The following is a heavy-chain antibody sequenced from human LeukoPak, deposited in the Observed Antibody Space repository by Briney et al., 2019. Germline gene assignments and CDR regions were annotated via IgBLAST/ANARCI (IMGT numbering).Heavy chain of an antibody. Sequence: SETLSLTCTVSGGSISSYYWSWIRQPPGKGLEWIGYIYYSGSTNYNPSLKSRVTISVDTSKNQFSLKLSSVTAADTAVYYCARGGGYGGNDAFDIWGQGTMVTVSS. CDR1: GGSISSYY. CDR2: IYYSGST. V-gene: IGHV4-59*08. J-gene: IGHJ3*02. D-gene: IGHD4-23*01. CDR3: ARGGGYGGNDAFDI.